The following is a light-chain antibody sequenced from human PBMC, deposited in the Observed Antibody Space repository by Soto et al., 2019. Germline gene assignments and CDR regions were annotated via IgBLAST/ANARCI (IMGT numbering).Light chain of an antibody. Sequence: IQMTQSPSSLSANVGDRVTITCRASQSISSYLNWYQQKPGKAPKLLIYAASSLQSGVPSRFSGSGSGTDFTLTISSLQPEDFATYYCQQSYSTPPTFGQGTKVDIK. CDR2: AAS. J-gene: IGKJ1*01. V-gene: IGKV1-39*01. CDR1: QSISSY. CDR3: QQSYSTPPT.